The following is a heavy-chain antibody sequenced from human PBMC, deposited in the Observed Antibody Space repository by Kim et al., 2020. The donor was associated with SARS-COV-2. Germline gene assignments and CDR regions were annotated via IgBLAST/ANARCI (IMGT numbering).Heavy chain of an antibody. CDR1: GFTFSSYW. Sequence: GGSLRLSCAASGFTFSSYWMSWVRQAPGKGLEWVANIKQDGSEKYYVDSVKGRFTISRDNAKNSLYLQMNSLRAEDTAVYYCAREADYDILTGYYYYFDYWGQGTLVTVSS. V-gene: IGHV3-7*03. J-gene: IGHJ4*02. CDR2: IKQDGSEK. CDR3: AREADYDILTGYYYYFDY. D-gene: IGHD3-9*01.